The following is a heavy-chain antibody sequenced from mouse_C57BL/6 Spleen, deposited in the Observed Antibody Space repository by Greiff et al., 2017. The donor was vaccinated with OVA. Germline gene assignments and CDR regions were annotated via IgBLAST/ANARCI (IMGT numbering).Heavy chain of an antibody. J-gene: IGHJ4*01. CDR1: GYTFTSYW. D-gene: IGHD2-3*01. V-gene: IGHV1-69*01. Sequence: QVQLQQPGAELVMPGASVKLSCKASGYTFTSYWMHWVKQRPGQGLEWIGEIDPSDSYTNYNQKFKGKSTLTVDKASSTAYMQLSSLTSEDSAVYYCERGVYDGYYPYAMEYWGQGTSVTVSS. CDR3: ERGVYDGYYPYAMEY. CDR2: IDPSDSYT.